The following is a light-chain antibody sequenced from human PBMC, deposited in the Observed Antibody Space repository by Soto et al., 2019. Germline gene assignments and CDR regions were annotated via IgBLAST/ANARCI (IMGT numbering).Light chain of an antibody. CDR2: DAS. V-gene: IGKV3-20*01. CDR3: QQYGLSPFT. J-gene: IGKJ3*01. Sequence: EIVLTQSPATLSLSAGERATLSCRASQSISSYLAWYQQKPGQAPRLLIYDASSRATGIPDRFSGSGSGTDFTLTISRLEPEDFAVYYCQQYGLSPFTFGPGTKVDIK. CDR1: QSISSY.